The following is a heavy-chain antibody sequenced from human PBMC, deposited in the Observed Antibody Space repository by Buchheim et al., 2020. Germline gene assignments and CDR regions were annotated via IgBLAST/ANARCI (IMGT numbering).Heavy chain of an antibody. D-gene: IGHD2-2*02. CDR2: ISWGSGNI. CDR3: SKADYTSNWFDS. J-gene: IGHJ5*01. V-gene: IGHV3-9*01. Sequence: EVQLVESGGGLVQPGGSLRLSCAASGFTFSNYWMHWVRQAPGKGLEWVSGISWGSGNIGYADSVKGRFTISRDNAKNSLYLVMHSLRPDDTALYYCSKADYTSNWFDSWGQGTL. CDR1: GFTFSNYW.